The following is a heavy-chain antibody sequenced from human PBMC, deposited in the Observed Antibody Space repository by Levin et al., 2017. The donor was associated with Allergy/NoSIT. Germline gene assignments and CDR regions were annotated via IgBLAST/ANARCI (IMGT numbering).Heavy chain of an antibody. D-gene: IGHD6-19*01. CDR1: GFSFSNEG. CDR3: ARRRGYGSDYFNI. Sequence: GGSLRLSCAASGFSFSNEGMHWVRQAPGKGLEWVAVVSSDQSNKFYGDSVRGRFAISRDNSKNTLYLQMDSLRPEDTARYYCARRRGYGSDYFNIWGQGTLVTVSS. CDR2: VSSDQSNK. V-gene: IGHV3-30*03. J-gene: IGHJ4*02.